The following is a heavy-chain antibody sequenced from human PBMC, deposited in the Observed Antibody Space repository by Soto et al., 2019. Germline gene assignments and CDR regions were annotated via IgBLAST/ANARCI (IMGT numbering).Heavy chain of an antibody. V-gene: IGHV1-18*01. CDR3: ARVPGWCSSTSCYRNWFDP. CDR1: GYTFTSYG. CDR2: ISAYNGNT. D-gene: IGHD2-2*01. Sequence: QVQLVQSGAEVKKPGASVKVSCKASGYTFTSYGISWVRQAPGQGLEWMGWISAYNGNTNCAEKLQGRVTMTTDTSKSTAYMELRSLRSDDTAVYYCARVPGWCSSTSCYRNWFDPWGQGTLVTVSS. J-gene: IGHJ5*02.